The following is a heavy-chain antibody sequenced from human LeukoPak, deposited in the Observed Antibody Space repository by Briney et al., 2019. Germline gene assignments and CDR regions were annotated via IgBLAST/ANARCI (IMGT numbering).Heavy chain of an antibody. V-gene: IGHV6-1*01. CDR2: TYYRSKWFH. D-gene: IGHD2-2*01. J-gene: IGHJ3*02. Sequence: KLSQTLSLTCGISGDSVSSNSAAWNWIRQSPSRGLEWLGRTYYRSKWFHESAVSVRSRLTVNPDTSKNQFSLQLNSVTPRDTAIYYCARATLDCTGTSCFWNDAFDIWGQGTMVTVSS. CDR3: ARATLDCTGTSCFWNDAFDI. CDR1: GDSVSSNSAA.